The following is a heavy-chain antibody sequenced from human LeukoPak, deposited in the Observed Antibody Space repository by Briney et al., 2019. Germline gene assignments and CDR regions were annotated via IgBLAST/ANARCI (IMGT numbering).Heavy chain of an antibody. V-gene: IGHV4-59*08. CDR1: GGTITRYY. Sequence: PSETLSLTCSVSGGTITRYYWSWIRQPPGKGLEWIGYIYYSGSTNYNPSLKSRVTISVDTAKNQFSLKLSSVTAADTAVYYCARRGFYYAMDVWGQGTTVTVSS. CDR3: ARRGFYYAMDV. J-gene: IGHJ6*02. CDR2: IYYSGST.